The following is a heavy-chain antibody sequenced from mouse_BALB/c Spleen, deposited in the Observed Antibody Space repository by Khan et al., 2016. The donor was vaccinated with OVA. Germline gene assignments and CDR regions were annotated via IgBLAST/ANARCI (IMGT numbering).Heavy chain of an antibody. CDR2: ISTYSGNT. D-gene: IGHD2-3*01. Sequence: QIQLVQSGPELVRPGVSVKISCKGSGYTFTDYAMHWVKQSHAKSLEWIGLISTYSGNTNYKQKFKGKATMTVDKSSSTAYMELARLTSEDSAIYYCTRPAYDGYDDYWGQGTTLTVSS. CDR1: GYTFTDYA. CDR3: TRPAYDGYDDY. J-gene: IGHJ2*01. V-gene: IGHV1S137*01.